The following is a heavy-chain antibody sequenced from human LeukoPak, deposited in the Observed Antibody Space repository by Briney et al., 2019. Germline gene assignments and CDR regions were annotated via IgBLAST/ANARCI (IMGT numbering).Heavy chain of an antibody. V-gene: IGHV1-2*06. D-gene: IGHD3-3*01. Sequence: ASVKVSCKASGYTFTGYYMHWVRQAPGQGLEWMGRINPNSGGTNYVQKFQGRVTMTRDTSISTAYMELSRLRSDDTAVYYCASGDYDFWSGYDTPLVGYYYYMDVWGKGTTVTVSS. CDR3: ASGDYDFWSGYDTPLVGYYYYMDV. J-gene: IGHJ6*03. CDR1: GYTFTGYY. CDR2: INPNSGGT.